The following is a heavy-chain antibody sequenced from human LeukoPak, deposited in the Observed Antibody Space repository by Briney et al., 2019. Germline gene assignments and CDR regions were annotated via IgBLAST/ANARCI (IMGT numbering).Heavy chain of an antibody. D-gene: IGHD3-9*01. V-gene: IGHV3-66*01. CDR1: GFTLSSNY. CDR3: ARDRLHYDSLTGYPAD. CDR2: IYSGGST. Sequence: PGGSLRLSCVASGFTLSSNYMSWVRQAPGKGLEWVSVIYSGGSTHYADSVKGRFTISRDNSKNTLYLQMNSLRAEDTAVYYCARDRLHYDSLTGYPADWGQGTLVTVSS. J-gene: IGHJ4*02.